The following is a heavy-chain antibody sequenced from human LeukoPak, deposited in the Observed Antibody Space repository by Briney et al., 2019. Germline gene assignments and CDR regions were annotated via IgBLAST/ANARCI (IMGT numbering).Heavy chain of an antibody. J-gene: IGHJ4*02. Sequence: AGGSLRLSCAASGFTFSNAWMSWVRQAPGKGLEWVGRIKSKTDGGTTDYAAPVKGRFTISRDDSKNTLYLQMNSLKTEDTAVYYCTFIVVVVAARVGRGDYWGQGTLVTVSS. CDR3: TFIVVVVAARVGRGDY. CDR2: IKSKTDGGTT. V-gene: IGHV3-15*01. D-gene: IGHD2-15*01. CDR1: GFTFSNAW.